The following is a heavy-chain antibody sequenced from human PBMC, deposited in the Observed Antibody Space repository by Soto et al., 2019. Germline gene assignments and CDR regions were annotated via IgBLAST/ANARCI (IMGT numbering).Heavy chain of an antibody. J-gene: IGHJ4*02. CDR1: GGSISSGGYS. V-gene: IGHV4-30-2*01. Sequence: SETLSLTCAVSGGSISSGGYSWSWIRQPPGKGLEWIGYIYHSGSTYYNPSLKSRVTISVDRSKNQFSLKLSSVTAADTAVYYCARVGTIFGTSDFDYWGQGTLVTVSS. CDR3: ARVGTIFGTSDFDY. D-gene: IGHD3-3*01. CDR2: IYHSGST.